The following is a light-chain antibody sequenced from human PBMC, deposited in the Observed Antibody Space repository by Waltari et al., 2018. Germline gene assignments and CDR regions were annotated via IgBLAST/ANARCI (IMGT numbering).Light chain of an antibody. J-gene: IGLJ2*01. CDR1: SSDIGDYNF. Sequence: QSALTQPASVSGSPGQSITISCTGTSSDIGDYNFVSWYQHHPGEAPKLVIYDVTNRPSGIPNRFSGSKSGNTASLTISGLQAEDEANYVCASYTSSDSFVVFGGGTKLTVL. CDR2: DVT. CDR3: ASYTSSDSFVV. V-gene: IGLV2-14*03.